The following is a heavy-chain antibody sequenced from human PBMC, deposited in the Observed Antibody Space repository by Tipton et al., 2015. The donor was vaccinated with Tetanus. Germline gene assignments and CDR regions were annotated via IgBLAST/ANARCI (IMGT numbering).Heavy chain of an antibody. J-gene: IGHJ5*02. Sequence: TLSLTCAVSGRSLSGSTYYWGWIRQPPGKGLEWIGGFYYSGSSYYNSSLKSRVTISADTSKNQFSLKVTSVTAADTAVYYCAKHRPSTGTAPSLIYNCFDPWGQGTLVTVSS. D-gene: IGHD1-1*01. CDR3: AKHRPSTGTAPSLIYNCFDP. CDR2: FYYSGSS. CDR1: GRSLSGSTYY. V-gene: IGHV4-39*01.